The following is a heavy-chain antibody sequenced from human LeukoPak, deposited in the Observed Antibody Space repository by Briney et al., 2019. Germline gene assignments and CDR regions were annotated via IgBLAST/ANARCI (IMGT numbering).Heavy chain of an antibody. CDR2: IYYSGST. J-gene: IGHJ6*03. CDR3: ARVGRGSGYSRYYYYYYMDV. Sequence: SQTLSLTCTVSGGSISSGGYYWSWIRQHPGKGLEWIGYIYYSGSTYYNPSLKSRVTISVDTSKNQFSLELSSVTAADTAVYYCARVGRGSGYSRYYYYYYMDVWGKGTTVTVSS. CDR1: GGSISSGGYY. V-gene: IGHV4-31*03. D-gene: IGHD3-3*01.